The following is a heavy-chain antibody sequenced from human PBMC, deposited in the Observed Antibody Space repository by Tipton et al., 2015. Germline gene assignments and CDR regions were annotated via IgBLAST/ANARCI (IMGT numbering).Heavy chain of an antibody. D-gene: IGHD2-8*01. Sequence: VQLVQSGAEVKKPGESLKISCKGSGYSFSNYWIGWVRQMPGRGLEWMGFIYPGDSDPTYSPSFQGQVTFSVDKSITTAYLQWSTLRASDTAMYYCARLNGDPSSGELRPGGERFDSWGQGTRVTVSS. V-gene: IGHV5-51*01. CDR1: GYSFSNYW. J-gene: IGHJ5*01. CDR3: ARLNGDPSSGELRPGGERFDS. CDR2: IYPGDSDP.